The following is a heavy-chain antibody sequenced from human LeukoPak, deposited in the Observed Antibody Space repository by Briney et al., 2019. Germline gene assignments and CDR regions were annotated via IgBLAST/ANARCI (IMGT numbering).Heavy chain of an antibody. CDR3: ARGATSFNLRPLDY. D-gene: IGHD3-16*01. CDR1: GGSFSGYY. CDR2: TNHSGST. V-gene: IGHV4-34*01. Sequence: SETLSLTCAVYGGSFSGYYWSWIRQPPGKGLEWIGETNHSGSTNYNPSLKSRVTISVDTSKNQFSLKLSSVTAADTAVYYCARGATSFNLRPLDYWGQGTLVTVSS. J-gene: IGHJ4*02.